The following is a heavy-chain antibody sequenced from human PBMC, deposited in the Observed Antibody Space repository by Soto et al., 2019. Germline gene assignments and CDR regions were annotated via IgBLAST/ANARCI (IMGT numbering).Heavy chain of an antibody. Sequence: PGGSLRLSCSASGFTFDDYAMHWVRQAPGKGLEWVAVISYNSSSIDYADSVKGRFTISRDNSKNTLYLQMYSLRAEDTAVYYCAKGSSRGYSYGFQTDFDYWGQGTLVTVSS. V-gene: IGHV3-9*01. CDR3: AKGSSRGYSYGFQTDFDY. CDR1: GFTFDDYA. CDR2: ISYNSSSI. D-gene: IGHD5-18*01. J-gene: IGHJ4*02.